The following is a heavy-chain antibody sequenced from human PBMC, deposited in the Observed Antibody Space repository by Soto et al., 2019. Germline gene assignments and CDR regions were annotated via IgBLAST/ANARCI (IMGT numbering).Heavy chain of an antibody. V-gene: IGHV3-66*01. Sequence: EVQPVESGGGLVQHGGSLRLSCAASGFTVSSNYMSWVRQAPGKGLEWVSVIYSGGSTYYADSVKGRFTISRDNSKNTLYLQMNSLRADDTAVYYGAGLIRHDDYWGQGTLVTVSS. J-gene: IGHJ4*02. CDR1: GFTVSSNY. CDR3: AGLIRHDDY. CDR2: IYSGGST.